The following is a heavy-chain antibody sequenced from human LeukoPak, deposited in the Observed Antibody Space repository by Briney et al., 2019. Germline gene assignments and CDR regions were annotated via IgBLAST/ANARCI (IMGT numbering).Heavy chain of an antibody. CDR1: GFIFSTNQ. CDR3: ATYSRP. CDR2: INSDGINI. V-gene: IGHV3-74*01. Sequence: GGSLRLSCAASGFIFSTNQMHWVRQAPGKGLVWVSRINSDGINILYADSVKGRFTISRDNARNTLYLQMNSLRAEDTAVYYCATYSRPWGQGTLVTVSS. J-gene: IGHJ5*02. D-gene: IGHD2-21*01.